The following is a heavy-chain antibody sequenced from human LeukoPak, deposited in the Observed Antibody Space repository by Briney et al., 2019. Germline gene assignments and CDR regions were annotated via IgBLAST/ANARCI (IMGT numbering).Heavy chain of an antibody. D-gene: IGHD3-10*01. CDR3: ARDPVVLWFGEFPDY. CDR1: GFTFSSYS. Sequence: GGSLRLSCAASGFTFSSYSMNWVRQAPGKGLEWVSSIGSSSSYIYYADSVKGRFTISRDNAKNSLYLQMNSLRAEDTAVYYCARDPVVLWFGEFPDYWGQGTLVTVSS. J-gene: IGHJ4*02. V-gene: IGHV3-21*01. CDR2: IGSSSSYI.